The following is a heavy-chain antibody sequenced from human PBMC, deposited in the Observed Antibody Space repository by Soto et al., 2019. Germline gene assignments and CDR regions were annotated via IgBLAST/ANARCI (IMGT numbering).Heavy chain of an antibody. CDR1: GDSIGNYY. CDR2: IYRSGST. Sequence: SETLSLTCTVSGDSIGNYYWSWIRQPPGKGLEWIGYIYRSGSTKYSPSLKRRATISLDTPKNQFSLKLTSVTAADTAVYYCARDRSLWPPWDHWAEGTLVTVSS. V-gene: IGHV4-59*01. J-gene: IGHJ4*02. D-gene: IGHD1-26*01. CDR3: ARDRSLWPPWDH.